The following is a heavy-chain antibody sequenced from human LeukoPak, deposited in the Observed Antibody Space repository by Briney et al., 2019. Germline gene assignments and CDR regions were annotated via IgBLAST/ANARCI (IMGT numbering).Heavy chain of an antibody. CDR2: IGGDGGKK. CDR1: GLTFSTHW. V-gene: IGHV3-7*01. Sequence: GGSLRLSCAASGLTFSTHWMTWVRQAPGKGLEWLANIGGDGGKKFYVDSVKGRFTISRDNADNSLYLQMNSLRAEDTAVYYCAKDTDYYGSGSNGWGQGTLVTVSS. CDR3: AKDTDYYGSGSNG. D-gene: IGHD3-10*01. J-gene: IGHJ4*02.